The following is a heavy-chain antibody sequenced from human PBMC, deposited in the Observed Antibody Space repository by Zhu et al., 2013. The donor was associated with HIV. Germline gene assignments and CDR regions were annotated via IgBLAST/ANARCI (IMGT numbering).Heavy chain of an antibody. J-gene: IGHJ3*01. Sequence: QVQVVQSGPEVKKPGASVKVSCRASGYTFTGHYMHWLRQAPGQGLEWIGWLNPNDGDTKYAQKFQGRVTMTRDTSVTTAYMELHRLTSDDTAVYYCASHCFSTTCYSDDAFDLWGHGTTVTVSS. V-gene: IGHV1-2*02. CDR1: GYTFTGHY. CDR3: ASHCFSTTCYSDDAFDL. D-gene: IGHD2-2*01. CDR2: LNPNDGDT.